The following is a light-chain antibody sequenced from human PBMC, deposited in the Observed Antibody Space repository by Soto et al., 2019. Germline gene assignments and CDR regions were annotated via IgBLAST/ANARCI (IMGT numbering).Light chain of an antibody. CDR3: SAWDDSIYGPV. CDR1: SSDIGTNP. J-gene: IGLJ2*01. CDR2: RDN. V-gene: IGLV1-44*01. Sequence: QSVLTQPPSASGTPGQRVAISCSGGSSDIGTNPVNWYLHLPGAAPKLLIYRDNQRPSAVPDRFSGSKSGTSASLTISGLQSEDEADYFCSAWDDSIYGPVFGGGTKLTVL.